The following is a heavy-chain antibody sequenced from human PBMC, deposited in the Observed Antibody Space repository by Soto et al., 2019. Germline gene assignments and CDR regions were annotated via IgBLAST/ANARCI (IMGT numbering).Heavy chain of an antibody. D-gene: IGHD3-22*01. Sequence: GESRRVSCAASVFTFSSYAMSWVRQAPGKGLELFSAISGSGRSTYYADSVKGRFTISRDNSKNTLYLKMNSLRAEDTAVYYCAKDGSSGDYCDVFEYWRQGPMVTVSS. J-gene: IGHJ4*02. CDR3: AKDGSSGDYCDVFEY. CDR2: ISGSGRST. CDR1: VFTFSSYA. V-gene: IGHV3-23*01.